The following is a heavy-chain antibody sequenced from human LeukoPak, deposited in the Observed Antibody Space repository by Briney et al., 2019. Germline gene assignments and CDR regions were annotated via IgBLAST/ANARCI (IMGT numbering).Heavy chain of an antibody. D-gene: IGHD3-3*01. Sequence: ASVKVSCKASGYTFTSYGISWVRQAPGQGLEWMGWISAYNGNTNYAQKLRGRVTMTTDTSTSTAYMELRSLRSDDTAVYYCARGIGVGDFWSGYYTDYWGQGTLVTVSS. J-gene: IGHJ4*02. CDR1: GYTFTSYG. CDR3: ARGIGVGDFWSGYYTDY. V-gene: IGHV1-18*01. CDR2: ISAYNGNT.